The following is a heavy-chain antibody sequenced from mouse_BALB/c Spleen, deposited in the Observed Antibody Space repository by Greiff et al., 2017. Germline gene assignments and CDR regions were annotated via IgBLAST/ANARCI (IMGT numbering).Heavy chain of an antibody. Sequence: EVMLVESGGGLVKPGGSLKLSCAASGFNFSSYTMSWVRQTPEKRLEWVATISSGGSYTYYPDSVKGRFTISRDNAKNTLYLQMSSLKSEDTAMYYCTRVIYYDLHYYAMDYWGQGTSVTVSS. CDR1: GFNFSSYT. CDR2: ISSGGSYT. D-gene: IGHD2-4*01. CDR3: TRVIYYDLHYYAMDY. J-gene: IGHJ4*01. V-gene: IGHV5-6-4*01.